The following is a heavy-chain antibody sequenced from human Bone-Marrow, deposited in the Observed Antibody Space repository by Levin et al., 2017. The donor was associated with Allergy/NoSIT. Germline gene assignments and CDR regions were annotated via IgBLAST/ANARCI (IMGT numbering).Heavy chain of an antibody. CDR2: IIPLFGTT. CDR3: ARAPSPLYVDY. D-gene: IGHD2-8*01. V-gene: IGHV1-69*06. Sequence: ASVKVSCKTSGDTFSNSAISWFRQAPGQGLEWVGGIIPLFGTTNYAQKFQDRVTLTADISTSTAYMEFSSLTSEDTAVYYCARAPSPLYVDYWGQGTLVTVSS. J-gene: IGHJ4*02. CDR1: GDTFSNSA.